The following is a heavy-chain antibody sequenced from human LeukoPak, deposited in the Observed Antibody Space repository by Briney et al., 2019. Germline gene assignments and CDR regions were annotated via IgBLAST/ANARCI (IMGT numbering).Heavy chain of an antibody. CDR2: INHSGST. V-gene: IGHV4-34*01. J-gene: IGHJ4*02. D-gene: IGHD2-2*02. CDR1: GGSFSGYY. Sequence: SETLSLTCAVYGGSFSGYYWSWIRQPPGKGLEWIGEINHSGSTNYNPSLKSRVTISVDTSKNQFSLKLSSVTAADTAVYYCASSPAPYCSSTSCYKRLDYWGQGTLVTVSS. CDR3: ASSPAPYCSSTSCYKRLDY.